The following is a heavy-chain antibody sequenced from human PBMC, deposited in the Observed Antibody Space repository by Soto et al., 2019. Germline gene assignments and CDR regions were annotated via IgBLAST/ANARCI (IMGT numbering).Heavy chain of an antibody. CDR2: MNPNSGKT. D-gene: IGHD3-10*01. J-gene: IGHJ6*03. CDR1: GYTFTNFD. V-gene: IGHV1-8*01. CDR3: AGVRLTFGYFLYMDV. Sequence: ASVKVSCKASGYTFTNFDINWVRQAPGQGLQWMGWMNPNSGKTDYAQDFQGRVTMTRDTSISTAYLELRSLRSDDTAIYYCAGVRLTFGYFLYMDVWGTGTTVNVSS.